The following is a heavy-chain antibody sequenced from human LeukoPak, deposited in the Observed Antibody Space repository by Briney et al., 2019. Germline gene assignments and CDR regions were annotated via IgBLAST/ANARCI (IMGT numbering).Heavy chain of an antibody. V-gene: IGHV4-59*01. CDR1: GGSISSYY. Sequence: SETLSLTCTVSGGSISSYYWSWIRQPPGKGLEWIGYIYYSGSTNYNPSLKSRVTISVDTSKNQFSLKLSSVTAADTAVYYCARHSYGLDYWGQGTLVTVSS. CDR2: IYYSGST. J-gene: IGHJ4*02. CDR3: ARHSYGLDY. D-gene: IGHD5-18*01.